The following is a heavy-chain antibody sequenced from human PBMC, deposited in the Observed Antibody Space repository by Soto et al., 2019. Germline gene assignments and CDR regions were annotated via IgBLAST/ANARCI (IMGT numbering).Heavy chain of an antibody. Sequence: GGSLRLSCAASGFTFSSYAMSWVRQAPGKGLEWVSAITGSGGSTYYADSVKGRFTISRDNSKNTLYLQMNALGAEDTAVYYCAKGSSTSRPYYFDYWGQGTLVTVSS. CDR2: ITGSGGST. CDR1: GFTFSSYA. V-gene: IGHV3-23*01. CDR3: AKGSSTSRPYYFDY. D-gene: IGHD2-2*01. J-gene: IGHJ4*02.